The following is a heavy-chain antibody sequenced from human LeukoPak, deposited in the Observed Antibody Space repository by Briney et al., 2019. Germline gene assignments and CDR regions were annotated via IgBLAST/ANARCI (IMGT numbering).Heavy chain of an antibody. Sequence: AETLSLTCSVSDGSINSYYWNWIRRPPGKGLEWIGYIYYNGNTNYSPSLKSRVTMSVDTSKNLFSLKVSSVTAADTAVYYCARGRSNYYGMDVWGQGTTVTVSS. CDR2: IYYNGNT. CDR3: ARGRSNYYGMDV. J-gene: IGHJ6*02. V-gene: IGHV4-59*01. D-gene: IGHD1-26*01. CDR1: DGSINSYY.